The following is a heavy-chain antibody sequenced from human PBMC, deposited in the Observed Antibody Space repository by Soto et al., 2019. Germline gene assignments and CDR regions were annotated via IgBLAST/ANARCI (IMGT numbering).Heavy chain of an antibody. V-gene: IGHV4-34*01. CDR1: GGSFSGYY. CDR2: INHSGST. J-gene: IGHJ4*02. Sequence: SETLSLTCAVYGGSFSGYYWSWIRQPPGKGLEWIGEINHSGSTNYNPSLKSRVTISVDTSKNQFSLKLSSVTAADTAVYYCASRDPGTSVDYWGQGTLVTVSS. D-gene: IGHD1-7*01. CDR3: ASRDPGTSVDY.